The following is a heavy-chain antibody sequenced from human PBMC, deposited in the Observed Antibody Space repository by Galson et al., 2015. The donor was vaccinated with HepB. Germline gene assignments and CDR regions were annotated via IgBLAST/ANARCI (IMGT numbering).Heavy chain of an antibody. J-gene: IGHJ4*02. Sequence: LSLTCTVSGGSISSGGYYWSWIRQHPGKGLEWIGYIYYSGSTYYNPSLKSRVTIPVDTSKNQFSLKLSSVTAADTAVYYCARVKGGGSGYFDYWGQGTLVTVSS. V-gene: IGHV4-31*03. CDR2: IYYSGST. CDR1: GGSISSGGYY. D-gene: IGHD3-10*01. CDR3: ARVKGGGSGYFDY.